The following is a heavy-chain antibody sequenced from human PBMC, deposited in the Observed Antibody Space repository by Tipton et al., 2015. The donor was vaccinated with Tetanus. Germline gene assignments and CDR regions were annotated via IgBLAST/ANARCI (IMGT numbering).Heavy chain of an antibody. CDR3: ARPARTGTNPPFWYFDL. D-gene: IGHD1-7*01. CDR2: IYPGDSDT. Sequence: QLVQSGAEVKKPGESLKISCKGSGYSFTSYWIGWVRQMPGKGLEWMGIIYPGDSDTRYSPSFQGKVTISADKSISTAYLQWSSLKASDTAMYYCARPARTGTNPPFWYFDLWGRGTLVTVSS. J-gene: IGHJ2*01. CDR1: GYSFTSYW. V-gene: IGHV5-51*01.